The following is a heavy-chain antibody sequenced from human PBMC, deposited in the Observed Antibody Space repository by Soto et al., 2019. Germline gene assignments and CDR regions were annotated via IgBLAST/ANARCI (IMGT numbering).Heavy chain of an antibody. CDR2: ISSSSSYI. J-gene: IGHJ3*02. CDR3: ARETPAYYYDSSGYYGDAFDI. CDR1: GFTFSSYS. V-gene: IGHV3-21*01. Sequence: GGSLRLSCAASGFTFSSYSMNWVRQAPGKGREWVSSISSSSSYIYYADSVKGRFTISRDNAKNSLYLQMNSLRAEDTAVYYCARETPAYYYDSSGYYGDAFDIWGQGTMVTVSS. D-gene: IGHD3-22*01.